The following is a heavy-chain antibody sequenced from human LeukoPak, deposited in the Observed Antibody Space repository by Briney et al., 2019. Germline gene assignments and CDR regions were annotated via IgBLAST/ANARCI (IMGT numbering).Heavy chain of an antibody. J-gene: IGHJ4*02. Sequence: ASVKVSCKASGDAFSSYAISWVRQAPGQGLEWMGGVIPIFGTANYAQKFQGRVTITADESTSTAYMELSSLRSEDTAVYYCARPHYSNYLYQFDYWGQGTLVTVSS. D-gene: IGHD4-11*01. CDR2: VIPIFGTA. CDR1: GDAFSSYA. CDR3: ARPHYSNYLYQFDY. V-gene: IGHV1-69*13.